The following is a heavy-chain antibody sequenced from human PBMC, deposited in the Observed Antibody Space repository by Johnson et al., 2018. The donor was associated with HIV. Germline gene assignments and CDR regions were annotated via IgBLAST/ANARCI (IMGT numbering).Heavy chain of an antibody. CDR3: ARDPYYDFLTGPRDAFDI. J-gene: IGHJ3*02. D-gene: IGHD3-9*01. CDR2: ISHDGSND. V-gene: IGHV3-30*03. Sequence: QVQLVESGGGVVQPGRSLRLSCAASGFTFSTYVMYWVRQAPGKGLEWVALISHDGSNDYCADSVKGRFTISRDTSKNTLYLQMNSLRAEDTAVYYCARDPYYDFLTGPRDAFDIWGQGTMVTVSS. CDR1: GFTFSTYV.